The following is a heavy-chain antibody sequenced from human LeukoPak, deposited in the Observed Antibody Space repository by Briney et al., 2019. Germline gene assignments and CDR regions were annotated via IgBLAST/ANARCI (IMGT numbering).Heavy chain of an antibody. Sequence: PGGSLRLSCAASGFTFSSYSMNWVRQAPGKGLEWVSYISSSSSTIYYADSVKGRFTISRDNAKNSLYLQMNSLRAEGTAVYYCARRVWGSGLDYWGQGTLVTVSS. CDR3: ARRVWGSGLDY. CDR2: ISSSSSTI. V-gene: IGHV3-48*01. CDR1: GFTFSSYS. D-gene: IGHD3-16*01. J-gene: IGHJ4*02.